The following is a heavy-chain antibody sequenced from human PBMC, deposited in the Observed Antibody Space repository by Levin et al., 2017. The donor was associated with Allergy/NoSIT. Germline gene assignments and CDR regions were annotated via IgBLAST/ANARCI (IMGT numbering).Heavy chain of an antibody. CDR1: GYTFTSYE. CDR3: ARGGKYSGLDY. CDR2: MDPNSGNT. J-gene: IGHJ4*02. Sequence: PGESLKISCQASGYTFTSYEINWVRQATGQGLEWMGWMDPNSGNTDYAQNFQGRVTMTSNPSISTAYMELSSLISEDTALYYCARGGKYSGLDYWGQGTLVTVSS. V-gene: IGHV1-8*01. D-gene: IGHD6-6*01.